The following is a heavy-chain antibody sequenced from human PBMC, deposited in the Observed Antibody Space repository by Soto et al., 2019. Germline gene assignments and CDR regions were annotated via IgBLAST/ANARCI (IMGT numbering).Heavy chain of an antibody. CDR3: AKVPSDRGYYYYGMDV. D-gene: IGHD3-10*01. CDR2: MSFDGSIK. CDR1: GFIFSSYG. Sequence: PGGSLRLSCAASGFIFSSYGMNWVRQAPGKGLEWVAVMSFDGSIKYYADSVKGRFTISRDNSKNTLYLQMNSLRPEDTAVYYCAKVPSDRGYYYYGMDVWGQGTTVTVSS. V-gene: IGHV3-30*18. J-gene: IGHJ6*02.